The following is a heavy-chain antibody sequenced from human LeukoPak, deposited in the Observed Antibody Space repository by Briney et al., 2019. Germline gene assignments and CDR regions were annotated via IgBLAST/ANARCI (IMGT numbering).Heavy chain of an antibody. V-gene: IGHV1-2*02. Sequence: EASVKVSCKASGYTFTGYYMHWVRQAPGQGLEWMGWINPNSGGTNYAQKFQGRVTMTRDTSISTAYMELSGLRSDDTAVYYCAIRSTTPGMAAAGTLGVDYWGQGTLVTVSS. J-gene: IGHJ4*02. CDR1: GYTFTGYY. CDR3: AIRSTTPGMAAAGTLGVDY. D-gene: IGHD6-13*01. CDR2: INPNSGGT.